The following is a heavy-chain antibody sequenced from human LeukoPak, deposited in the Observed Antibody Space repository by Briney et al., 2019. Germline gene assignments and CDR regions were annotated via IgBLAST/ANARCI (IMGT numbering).Heavy chain of an antibody. V-gene: IGHV3-11*06. D-gene: IGHD3-10*01. CDR2: ISRSSSYT. Sequence: PGGSLRLSSAASGFTVSRNYMSWIRQAPGKGLEWVSYISRSSSYTNYADSVKGRFTISRDNAKNSLYLQMNSLRAEDTAVYYCARGGSGRALVNFWGQGTLVTVSS. CDR1: GFTVSRNY. J-gene: IGHJ4*02. CDR3: ARGGSGRALVNF.